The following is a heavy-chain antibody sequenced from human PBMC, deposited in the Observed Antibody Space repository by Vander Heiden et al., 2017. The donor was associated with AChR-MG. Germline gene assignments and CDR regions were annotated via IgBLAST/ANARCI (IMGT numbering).Heavy chain of an antibody. J-gene: IGHJ6*03. CDR1: GGSNSSSNW. D-gene: IGHD6-19*01. V-gene: IGHV4-4*02. CDR3: ARVRQIAVAGRRHYMDV. Sequence: QVQLQESGPGLVKPSGTLSLTCAVSGGSNSSSNWWSGVRQPPGKGLEWIGEIYHSGSTTYNPSLKSRVTISVDKSKNQFSLKLSSVTAADTAVYYCARVRQIAVAGRRHYMDVWGKGTTVTVSS. CDR2: IYHSGST.